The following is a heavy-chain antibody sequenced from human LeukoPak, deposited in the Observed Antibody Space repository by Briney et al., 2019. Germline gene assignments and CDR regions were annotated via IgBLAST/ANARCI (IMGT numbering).Heavy chain of an antibody. CDR2: INTNTGNP. D-gene: IGHD6-19*01. CDR3: ARTGSATVAGRRVYFLDY. J-gene: IGHJ4*02. Sequence: ASVTVSCKASGYTFTSYDINWVRQAPGQGLEYVGWINTNTGNPTYAQDFTGRFVLSLDTSVSTAYLQISSLKAEDAAVYYCARTGSATVAGRRVYFLDYWGQGTLVTVSS. CDR1: GYTFTSYD. V-gene: IGHV7-4-1*02.